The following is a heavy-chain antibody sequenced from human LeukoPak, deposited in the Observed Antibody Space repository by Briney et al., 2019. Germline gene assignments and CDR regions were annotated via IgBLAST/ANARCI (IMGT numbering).Heavy chain of an antibody. CDR2: IYYSGST. CDR3: ARHEGGHVGSYFDY. V-gene: IGHV4-59*08. CDR1: GGSISSYY. Sequence: SETLSLTCTVSGGSISSYYWSRIRQPPGQGLEWIGYIYYSGSTNYNPSLKSRVTISVDTSKNQFSLKLSSVTAADTAVYYCARHEGGHVGSYFDYWGQGTLVTVSS. J-gene: IGHJ4*02. D-gene: IGHD3-10*01.